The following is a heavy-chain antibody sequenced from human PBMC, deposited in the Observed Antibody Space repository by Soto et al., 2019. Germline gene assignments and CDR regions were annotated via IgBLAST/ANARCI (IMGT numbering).Heavy chain of an antibody. Sequence: PGGSLRLSCAASGFTFSDYGMHWVRQAPGKGLEWVELIWYEGSNEYIADTVKERFNIYRDNSKNTLQLQMNNQKDEDTAVYYCARGSSMGSGSPYGMDVWGQGT. D-gene: IGHD3-10*01. CDR3: ARGSSMGSGSPYGMDV. CDR2: IWYEGSNE. CDR1: GFTFSDYG. V-gene: IGHV3-33*01. J-gene: IGHJ6*02.